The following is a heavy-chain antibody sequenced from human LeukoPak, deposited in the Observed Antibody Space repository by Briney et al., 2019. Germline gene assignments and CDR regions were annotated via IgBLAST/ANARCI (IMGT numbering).Heavy chain of an antibody. CDR2: INANNGDT. CDR1: GYTFTSHG. V-gene: IGHV1-18*01. Sequence: ASVKVSCKTSGYTFTSHGISWVRQAPGEGLEWMGWINANNGDTNYAQKMQGRLTMTTDTSTSTAYMELRSLSYDDTATYYCARDWPTVIADYWGQGTLVTVSS. J-gene: IGHJ4*02. CDR3: ARDWPTVIADY. D-gene: IGHD4-11*01.